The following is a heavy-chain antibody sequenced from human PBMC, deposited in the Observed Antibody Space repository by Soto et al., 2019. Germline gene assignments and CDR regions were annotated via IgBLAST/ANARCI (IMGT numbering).Heavy chain of an antibody. CDR1: GGTFSSYA. J-gene: IGHJ3*02. V-gene: IGHV1-69*06. CDR3: ATMGPYYYDSSATSDAFDI. Sequence: GASVKVSCKASGGTFSSYAISWVRQAPGQGLEWMGGIIPIFGTANYAQKFQGRVTITADKSTSTAYMELSSLRSEDTAVYYCATMGPYYYDSSATSDAFDIWGQGTMVTVSS. D-gene: IGHD3-22*01. CDR2: IIPIFGTA.